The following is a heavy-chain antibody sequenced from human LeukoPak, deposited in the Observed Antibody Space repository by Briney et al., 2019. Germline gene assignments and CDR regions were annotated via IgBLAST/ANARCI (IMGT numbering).Heavy chain of an antibody. CDR2: IHSDGSST. Sequence: PGGSLRLSCAASGFTFSSYWMHWVRQAPGKGLVWVSRIHSDGSSTIYADSVKGRFTISRDNAKNTLYLQMNSLRAEDTAVYYCARGRRGSSWYLGWFDPWGQGTLVTVSS. CDR1: GFTFSSYW. J-gene: IGHJ5*02. CDR3: ARGRRGSSWYLGWFDP. D-gene: IGHD6-13*01. V-gene: IGHV3-74*01.